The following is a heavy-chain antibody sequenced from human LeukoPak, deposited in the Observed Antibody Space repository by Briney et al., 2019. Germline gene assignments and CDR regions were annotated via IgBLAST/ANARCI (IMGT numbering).Heavy chain of an antibody. V-gene: IGHV3-48*03. CDR3: ARLYSSSSGRALDY. CDR1: GFTFSSYE. D-gene: IGHD6-6*01. Sequence: GGSLRLSCAASGFTFSSYEMNWVRQAPGKGQEWVSYISSSGSNIYYADSVKGRFTISRDNAKNSLFLQMNSLRAEDTAVYYCARLYSSSSGRALDYWGQGTLVTVSS. J-gene: IGHJ4*02. CDR2: ISSSGSNI.